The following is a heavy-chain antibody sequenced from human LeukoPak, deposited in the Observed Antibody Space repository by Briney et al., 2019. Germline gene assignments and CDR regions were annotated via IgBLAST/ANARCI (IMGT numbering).Heavy chain of an antibody. V-gene: IGHV3-20*04. Sequence: GGSLRLSCTVSEFTFDDYAMTWVRQAPGKGLEWVSGIDRNGDSTGYADSVEGRFTISRDNAKNSLYLQMDSLRAEDTAVYYCAADVRVNAFDIWGQGTMVTVSS. CDR3: AADVRVNAFDI. CDR1: EFTFDDYA. CDR2: IDRNGDST. J-gene: IGHJ3*02. D-gene: IGHD2-21*01.